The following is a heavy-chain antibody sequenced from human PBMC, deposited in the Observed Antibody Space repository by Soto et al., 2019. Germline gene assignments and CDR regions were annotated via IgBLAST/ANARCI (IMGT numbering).Heavy chain of an antibody. Sequence: QVQLVQSGAEVKKPGASVKVSCKASGYTFTSYGISWVRQAPGQGLEWMGWISAYNGNTNYAQKLQGRVTMTTDTSTRTAYMELRSLRSDDTAVYYCARSKADYVWGSYREIDYWGQGTLVTVSS. J-gene: IGHJ4*02. CDR2: ISAYNGNT. CDR3: ARSKADYVWGSYREIDY. V-gene: IGHV1-18*01. D-gene: IGHD3-16*02. CDR1: GYTFTSYG.